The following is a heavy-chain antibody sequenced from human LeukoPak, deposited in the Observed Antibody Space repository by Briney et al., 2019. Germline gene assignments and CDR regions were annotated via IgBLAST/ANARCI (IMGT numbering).Heavy chain of an antibody. Sequence: PGGSLRLSCAASGFTFSSYGMHWVRQAPGKGLEWVAFIRYDGSNKYYADSVKGRFTISRDNSKNTLYLQMNGLRAEDTAVYYCARGYSSSWPRLYYMDVWGKGTTVTISS. CDR1: GFTFSSYG. D-gene: IGHD6-13*01. J-gene: IGHJ6*03. CDR2: IRYDGSNK. CDR3: ARGYSSSWPRLYYMDV. V-gene: IGHV3-30*02.